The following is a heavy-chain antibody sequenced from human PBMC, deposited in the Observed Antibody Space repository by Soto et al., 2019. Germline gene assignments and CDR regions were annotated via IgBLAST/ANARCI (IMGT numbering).Heavy chain of an antibody. CDR3: ARGDLGTGYSLDYYEMDV. CDR2: ISPYYGNT. V-gene: IGHV1-18*01. CDR1: GYTFRDYG. Sequence: ASVKVSCKASGYTFRDYGINWVRQAPGQGLEWMGWISPYYGNTKYAQMLQARVTMTTDTSTSTAYMELRSLRSDDTAVYYCARGDLGTGYSLDYYEMDVWGQGTTVTVSS. D-gene: IGHD3-9*01. J-gene: IGHJ6*02.